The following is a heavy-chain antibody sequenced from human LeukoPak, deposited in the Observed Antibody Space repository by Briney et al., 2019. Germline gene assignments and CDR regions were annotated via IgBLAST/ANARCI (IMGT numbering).Heavy chain of an antibody. CDR3: ASVGMATTLDF. CDR1: GGSISSYY. V-gene: IGHV4-59*01. J-gene: IGHJ4*02. D-gene: IGHD5-24*01. CDR2: MYHSGST. Sequence: SETLSLTCTVSGGSISSYYWSWIRQPPGKGLEWIGYMYHSGSTNYNPSLKSRVTISIDTSKNQFSLKLGSVTAADTAVYYCASVGMATTLDFWGQGTLVTVSS.